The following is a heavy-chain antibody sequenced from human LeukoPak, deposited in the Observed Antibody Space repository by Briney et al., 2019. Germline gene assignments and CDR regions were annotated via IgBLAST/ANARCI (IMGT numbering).Heavy chain of an antibody. Sequence: ASVKVSCKASGYTFTGYHMHWVRQAPGQGLEWMGWINPNSGGTNYAQKFQGRVTMTRDTSISTAYMELSRLRSDDTAVYYCARDLIAYQLLYDLDYWGQGTLVTVSS. CDR2: INPNSGGT. CDR1: GYTFTGYH. V-gene: IGHV1-2*02. J-gene: IGHJ4*02. CDR3: ARDLIAYQLLYDLDY. D-gene: IGHD2-2*02.